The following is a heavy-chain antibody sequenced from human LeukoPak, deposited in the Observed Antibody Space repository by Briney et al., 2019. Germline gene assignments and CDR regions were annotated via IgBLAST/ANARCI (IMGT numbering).Heavy chain of an antibody. CDR2: ISAYNGNT. CDR3: ARDGDAANIVVVPAANDAFDI. CDR1: GYTFSSYG. J-gene: IGHJ3*02. V-gene: IGHV1-18*01. D-gene: IGHD2-2*01. Sequence: ASVKVSCKASGYTFSSYGISWVRQAPGQGLEWMGWISAYNGNTDYAQNLRGRVTMTTDTSTSTAYMGLRSLRSDDTAVYYCARDGDAANIVVVPAANDAFDIWGQGTMVTVSS.